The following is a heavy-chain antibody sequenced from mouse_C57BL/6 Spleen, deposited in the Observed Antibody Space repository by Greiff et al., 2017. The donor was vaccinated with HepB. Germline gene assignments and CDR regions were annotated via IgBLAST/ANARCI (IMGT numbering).Heavy chain of an antibody. Sequence: VQLQQSGAELVRPGASVTLSCKASGYTFTDYEMHWVKQTPVHGLEWIGAIDPETGGTAYNQKFKGKAILTAYKSSSKAYMELRSLTSEDSAVYDGTNLIYYDYDVSWFYDWGQGTTLTVSS. CDR3: TNLIYYDYDVSWFYD. D-gene: IGHD2-4*01. V-gene: IGHV1-15*01. J-gene: IGHJ2*01. CDR2: IDPETGGT. CDR1: GYTFTDYE.